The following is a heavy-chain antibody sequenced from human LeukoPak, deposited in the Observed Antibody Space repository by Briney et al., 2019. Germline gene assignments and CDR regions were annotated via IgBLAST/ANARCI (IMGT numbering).Heavy chain of an antibody. J-gene: IGHJ1*01. CDR2: INHSGST. V-gene: IGHV4-34*01. CDR3: ARGPNSSGYRRAEYFQH. D-gene: IGHD3-22*01. CDR1: GGSFGGYY. Sequence: LETLSLTCAVYGGSFGGYYWSWIRQPPGKGLEWIGEINHSGSTNYNPSLKSQVTISVDTSKNQFSLKLSSVTAADTAVYYCARGPNSSGYRRAEYFQHWGQGTLVTVSS.